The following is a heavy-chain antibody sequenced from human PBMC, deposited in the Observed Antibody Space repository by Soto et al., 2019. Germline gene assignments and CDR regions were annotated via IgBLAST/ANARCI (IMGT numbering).Heavy chain of an antibody. CDR2: MNPDSGHT. Sequence: ASVKVSCKASGYTFTSYDINWVRQATGQGPEWMGWMNPDSGHTGYVRKFQGRVTMTRDTSASTAYMELSSLRSEDTAVYYCARDSVDCSSTSCYWDYYYGMDVWGQGTTVTVSS. V-gene: IGHV1-8*01. CDR1: GYTFTSYD. J-gene: IGHJ6*02. D-gene: IGHD2-2*01. CDR3: ARDSVDCSSTSCYWDYYYGMDV.